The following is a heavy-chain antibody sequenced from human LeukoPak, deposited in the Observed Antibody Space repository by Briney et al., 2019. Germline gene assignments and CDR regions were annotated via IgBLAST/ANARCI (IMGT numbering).Heavy chain of an antibody. CDR3: ARDYSGSYYRNSFDP. CDR1: GYTFTSYG. Sequence: ASVKVSCKASGYTFTSYGISWVRQDPGQGLEWMGWISAYNGNTNYAQKLQGRVTMTTDTSTSTAYMELRSLRSDDTAVYYCARDYSGSYYRNSFDPWGQGTLVTVSS. CDR2: ISAYNGNT. D-gene: IGHD1-26*01. V-gene: IGHV1-18*01. J-gene: IGHJ5*02.